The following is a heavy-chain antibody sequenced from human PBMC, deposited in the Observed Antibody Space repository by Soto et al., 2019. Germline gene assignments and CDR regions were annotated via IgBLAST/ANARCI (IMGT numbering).Heavy chain of an antibody. Sequence: PSETLSLTCAVSGGSISSGTFSWTWIRQPPGKGLEFIGSIYYTGGTYYNPSLKSRVTISLDRSKNQFSLNLSSVAAADTAMYYCARVTFFRKGYYAATDYSFFDYWGQGTLVTVSS. CDR2: IYYTGGT. J-gene: IGHJ4*02. CDR3: ARVTFFRKGYYAATDYSFFDY. CDR1: GGSISSGTFS. V-gene: IGHV4-30-2*01. D-gene: IGHD2-15*01.